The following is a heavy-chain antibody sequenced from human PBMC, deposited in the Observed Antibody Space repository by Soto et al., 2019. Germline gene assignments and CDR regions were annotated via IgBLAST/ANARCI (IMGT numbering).Heavy chain of an antibody. CDR1: GGSFRGYY. V-gene: IGHV4-34*01. D-gene: IGHD3-10*01. Sequence: SETLSLTCTVSGGSFRGYYWGWVRQPPGKGLEWIGEINHSGSSNYHSSLKSRVTISVATPKNQFSLTVNSVTPADTAVYYCARGEITLLGGMDVWGQGTTVTVSS. J-gene: IGHJ6*02. CDR2: INHSGSS. CDR3: ARGEITLLGGMDV.